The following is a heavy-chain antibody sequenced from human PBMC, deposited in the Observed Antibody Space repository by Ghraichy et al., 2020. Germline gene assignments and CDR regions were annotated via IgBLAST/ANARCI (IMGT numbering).Heavy chain of an antibody. V-gene: IGHV3-7*03. CDR1: GFTLSRYW. J-gene: IGHJ6*03. CDR2: IKQDGSDQ. CDR3: ARVQDLYSYMDV. Sequence: GESLNISCAASGFTLSRYWMSWVRQAPGKGLEWVANIKQDGSDQHYVDSVKGRFTISRDNAKNSLYLQMNSLRVEDTAVYYCARVQDLYSYMDVWGKGTTLTVSS. D-gene: IGHD4-11*01.